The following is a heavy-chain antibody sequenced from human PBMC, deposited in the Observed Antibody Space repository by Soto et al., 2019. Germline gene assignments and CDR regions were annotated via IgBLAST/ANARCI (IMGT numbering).Heavy chain of an antibody. CDR1: GFTFSSYW. CDR3: AREVGYYGSGSYYNPRFYYYYMDV. Sequence: EVQLVESGGGLVQPGGSLRLSCAASGFTFSSYWMSWVRQAPGKGLEWVANIKQDGSEKYYVDSVKGRFTISRDNAKNSLYLQMNSLRAEDTAVYYCAREVGYYGSGSYYNPRFYYYYMDVWGKGTTVTVSS. CDR2: IKQDGSEK. D-gene: IGHD3-10*01. V-gene: IGHV3-7*01. J-gene: IGHJ6*03.